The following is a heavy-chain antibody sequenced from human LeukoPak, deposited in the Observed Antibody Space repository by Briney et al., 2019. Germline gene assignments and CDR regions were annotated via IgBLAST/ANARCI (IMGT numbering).Heavy chain of an antibody. Sequence: GGSLRLSCGASGFTFSSNWMTWVRQAPGKGLEWAANIKQDGSEKNYVDSVKGRFTISRDNAKNSLYLQMNSLRAEDTAVYYCARQRFGDVWGKGTTVTVSS. D-gene: IGHD3-3*01. CDR2: IKQDGSEK. V-gene: IGHV3-7*02. J-gene: IGHJ6*04. CDR3: ARQRFGDV. CDR1: GFTFSSNW.